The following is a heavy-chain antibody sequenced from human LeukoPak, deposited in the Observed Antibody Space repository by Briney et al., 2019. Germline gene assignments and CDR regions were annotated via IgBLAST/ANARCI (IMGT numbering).Heavy chain of an antibody. V-gene: IGHV4-34*01. CDR2: INHSGST. CDR1: GGSFSGYY. J-gene: IGHJ6*03. D-gene: IGHD3-10*01. CDR3: ARGGYGSGSYYNVLALYYYYYMDV. Sequence: SETLSLTCAVYGGSFSGYYWSWIRQPPGKGLEWIGEINHSGSTNYNPSLKSRVTISVDTSKNQFSLKLSSVTAADTAVYYCARGGYGSGSYYNVLALYYYYYMDVWGKGTTVTVSS.